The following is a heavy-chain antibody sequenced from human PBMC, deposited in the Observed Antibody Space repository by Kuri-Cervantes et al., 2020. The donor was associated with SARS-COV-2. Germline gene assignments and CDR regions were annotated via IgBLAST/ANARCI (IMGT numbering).Heavy chain of an antibody. CDR2: IDPTDSNT. J-gene: IGHJ4*02. V-gene: IGHV5-10-1*01. Sequence: GESLKISCEGSGNRFTGYWITWVRQMPGKGPEWMGAIDPTDSNTKYSPSFEGHGSISGDSSINTVYLQWSSLKASDTAMYYCARGAYNSPLEDWGQGTLVTVSS. CDR3: ARGAYNSPLED. D-gene: IGHD1-1*01. CDR1: GNRFTGYW.